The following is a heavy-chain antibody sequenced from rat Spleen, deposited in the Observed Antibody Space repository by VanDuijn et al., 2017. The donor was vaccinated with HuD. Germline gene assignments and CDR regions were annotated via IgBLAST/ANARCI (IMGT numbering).Heavy chain of an antibody. CDR2: INTGGGTT. V-gene: IGHV5S13*01. CDR3: AIHGGLRNWFDS. Sequence: EVHLVESGGGLVQPGRSLKLSCAASGFTFSNFYMAWVRQAPTKGLEWVAYINTGGGTTFYRDSVKGRFTVSRDDANNTHYLQMDSLRSEDTATYYCAIHGGLRNWFDSWGQGTLVTVSS. CDR1: GFTFSNFY. J-gene: IGHJ3*01. D-gene: IGHD1-11*01.